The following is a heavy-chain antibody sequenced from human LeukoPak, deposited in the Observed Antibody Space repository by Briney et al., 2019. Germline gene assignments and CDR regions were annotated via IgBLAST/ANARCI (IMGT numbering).Heavy chain of an antibody. V-gene: IGHV3-30*02. D-gene: IGHD3-10*01. CDR3: AKDLDYYGSGSYTFDY. J-gene: IGHJ4*02. Sequence: GGSLRLSCAASGFTFSSYGMHWVRQAPGKGLEWVAFIRYDGSNKFYADSVKGQFTISRDNSKNTLYLQMNSLRAEDTAVYYCAKDLDYYGSGSYTFDYWGQGTLVTVSS. CDR1: GFTFSSYG. CDR2: IRYDGSNK.